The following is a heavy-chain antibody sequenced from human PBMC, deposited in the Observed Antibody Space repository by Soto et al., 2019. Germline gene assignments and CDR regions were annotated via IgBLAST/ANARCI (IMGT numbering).Heavy chain of an antibody. V-gene: IGHV1-18*01. CDR1: GYTFTSYG. J-gene: IGHJ6*02. Sequence: ASVKVSCKASGYTFTSYGIGWVRQAPGQGLEWMGWISAYNGNTNYAQKLQGRVTMTTDTSTSTAYMELRSLRSDDTAVYYCARDRVLRFLEWLLSSGMDVWGQGTTVTVSS. CDR3: ARDRVLRFLEWLLSSGMDV. D-gene: IGHD3-3*01. CDR2: ISAYNGNT.